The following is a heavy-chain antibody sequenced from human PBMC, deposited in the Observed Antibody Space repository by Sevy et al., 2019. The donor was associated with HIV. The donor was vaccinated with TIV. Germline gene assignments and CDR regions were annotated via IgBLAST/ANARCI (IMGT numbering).Heavy chain of an antibody. V-gene: IGHV3-23*01. CDR3: AKRVTIQGFDP. D-gene: IGHD4-4*01. J-gene: IGHJ5*02. Sequence: GGSLRLSCAASGFTFSSYAMNWVRQAPGKGLEWVSAISGSGGSTYYADSVKGRFTISRDNSKNTLHLQMNSLRAEDTAVYYCAKRVTIQGFDPWGQGTLVTVSS. CDR2: ISGSGGST. CDR1: GFTFSSYA.